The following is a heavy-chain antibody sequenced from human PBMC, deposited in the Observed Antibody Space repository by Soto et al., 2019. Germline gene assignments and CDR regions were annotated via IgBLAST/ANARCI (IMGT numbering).Heavy chain of an antibody. Sequence: QVQLVQSGAEVKKPGASVKVSCKASGYTFTSYGISWVRQAPGQGLEWMGWISAYNGNTNYAQKVQGRVTMTTDTSTSTADMELRSLAAHDTAVYYCGRGLGYCSGSYPPVDYWGQGTLVTVSS. D-gene: IGHD3-10*01. J-gene: IGHJ4*02. CDR3: GRGLGYCSGSYPPVDY. V-gene: IGHV1-18*01. CDR2: ISAYNGNT. CDR1: GYTFTSYG.